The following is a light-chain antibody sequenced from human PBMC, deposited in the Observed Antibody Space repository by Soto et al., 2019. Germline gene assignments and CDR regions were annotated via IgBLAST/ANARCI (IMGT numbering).Light chain of an antibody. J-gene: IGKJ2*01. CDR1: QSVSSSY. Sequence: EIVLTQSPGTLSLSPGERATLSCRASQSVSSSYLAWYQQKPGQAPRLLIYGASIRATGIPDRFSGSGSGTDFTLTISRLEPEDFAVYYCQQYGSSPPYTFGQGNKLEIK. CDR3: QQYGSSPPYT. V-gene: IGKV3-20*01. CDR2: GAS.